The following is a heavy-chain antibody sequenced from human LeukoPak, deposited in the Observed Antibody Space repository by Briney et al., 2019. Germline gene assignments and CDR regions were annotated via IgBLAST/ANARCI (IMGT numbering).Heavy chain of an antibody. CDR3: ARGTSVFYGLPN. J-gene: IGHJ4*02. Sequence: PSETLSLTCSVSGGSITSYHWSWIRQPPGKGLEWIGYISYSGSTKYKPSLKSRATISVEMSKNQFSLRLNSVTAADTAVYFCARGTSVFYGLPNWGQGTLVIVSS. V-gene: IGHV4-59*01. CDR2: ISYSGST. CDR1: GGSITSYH. D-gene: IGHD3-10*01.